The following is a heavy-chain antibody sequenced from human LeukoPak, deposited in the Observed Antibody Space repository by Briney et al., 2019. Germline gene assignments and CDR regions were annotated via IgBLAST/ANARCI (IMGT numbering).Heavy chain of an antibody. V-gene: IGHV4-59*01. CDR2: IYYSGST. J-gene: IGHJ4*02. Sequence: SETLSLACTVSGGSISSYYWSWIRQPPGKGLEWIGYIYYSGSTNYNPSLKSRVTISVDTSKNQFSLKLSSVTAADTAVYYCARDRGDFWSGPAYYFDYWGQGTLVTVSS. CDR3: ARDRGDFWSGPAYYFDY. CDR1: GGSISSYY. D-gene: IGHD3-3*01.